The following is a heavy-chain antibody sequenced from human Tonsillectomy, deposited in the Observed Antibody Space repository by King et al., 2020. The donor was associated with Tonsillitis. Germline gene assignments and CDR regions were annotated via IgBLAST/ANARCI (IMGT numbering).Heavy chain of an antibody. J-gene: IGHJ4*02. CDR1: GFTFSSYA. CDR3: AKDSLGSNFDY. CDR2: IHDNGGST. D-gene: IGHD7-27*01. V-gene: IGHV3-23*04. Sequence: VQLVESGGGLVQPGGSLRLSCAASGFTFSSYAVSWVRQAPGKGLEWVSTIHDNGGSTHYADSVKGRFTISRENSKNTLYLQMNSLRAEDTAVYYCAKDSLGSNFDYWGQGTLVTVSS.